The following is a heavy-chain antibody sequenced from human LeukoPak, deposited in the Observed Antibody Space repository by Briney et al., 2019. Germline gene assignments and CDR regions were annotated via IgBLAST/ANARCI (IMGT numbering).Heavy chain of an antibody. CDR3: ARARPIAYYYYYMDV. CDR2: ISSNGGST. J-gene: IGHJ6*03. V-gene: IGHV3-64*01. CDR1: GFTFSSYA. D-gene: IGHD3-16*02. Sequence: GGSLRLSCAASGFTFSSYAMHWVRQAPGKGLEYVSAISSNGGSTYYANSVKGRFTISRDNSKNTLYLQMGSLRAEDRAVYYCARARPIAYYYYYMDVWGKGTTVTVSS.